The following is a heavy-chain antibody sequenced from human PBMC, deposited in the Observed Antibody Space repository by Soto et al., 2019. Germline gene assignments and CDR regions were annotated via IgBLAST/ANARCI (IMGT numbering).Heavy chain of an antibody. CDR3: ARDQTGITTTGGGRIDH. J-gene: IGHJ4*02. V-gene: IGHV3-30-3*01. Sequence: QVQLVEAGGGVVQPGRSLRLSCAASGFTFSTHAMHWFLQAPGKGLECVAIVSFDGSNKYYADSVKGRFTISRDNSKNTLYMQMSGLTPEDTAVYYCARDQTGITTTGGGRIDHWGQGTLVTVSS. CDR1: GFTFSTHA. CDR2: VSFDGSNK. D-gene: IGHD1-20*01.